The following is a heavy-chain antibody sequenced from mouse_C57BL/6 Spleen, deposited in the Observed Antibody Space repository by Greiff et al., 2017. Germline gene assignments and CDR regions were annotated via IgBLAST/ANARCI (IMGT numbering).Heavy chain of an antibody. V-gene: IGHV1-55*01. CDR1: GYTFTSYW. J-gene: IGHJ2*01. D-gene: IGHD1-1*01. CDR2: IYPGSGST. CDR3: ARSYGSSSYYFDY. Sequence: QVQLKQPGAELVKPGASVKMSCKASGYTFTSYWITWVKQRPGQGLEWIGDIYPGSGSTNYNEKFKSKATLTVDTSSSTAYMQLSSLTSEDSAVYYCARSYGSSSYYFDYRGQGTTLTVST.